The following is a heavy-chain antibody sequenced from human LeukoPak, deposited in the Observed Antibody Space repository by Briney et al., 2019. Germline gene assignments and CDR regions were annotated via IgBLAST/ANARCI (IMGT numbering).Heavy chain of an antibody. J-gene: IGHJ3*02. V-gene: IGHV4-39*07. Sequence: SETLSLTCTVSGGSISSTSCYWGWIRQPPGKGLEWIGTIYYSGSTYYNPSLKSRVTISVDTSKNQFSLRLSSVTAADTAVYYCARDISSSRPKNAFDIWGQGTMVTVSS. D-gene: IGHD6-13*01. CDR1: GGSISSTSCY. CDR3: ARDISSSRPKNAFDI. CDR2: IYYSGST.